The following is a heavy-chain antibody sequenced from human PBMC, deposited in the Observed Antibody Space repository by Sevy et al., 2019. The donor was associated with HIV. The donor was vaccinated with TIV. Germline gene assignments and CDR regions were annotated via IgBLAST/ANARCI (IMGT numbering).Heavy chain of an antibody. CDR3: AREGSDDDILTGYYDVYYFDY. Sequence: GGSLRLSCAASGFTFNSYTMNWVRQAPGKGLEWVPSISSNSGYKYYADSVRGRCTISRDNAKNSLYLEMNSLRAEDTAVYYCAREGSDDDILTGYYDVYYFDYWGQGTLVTVSS. V-gene: IGHV3-21*01. CDR1: GFTFNSYT. J-gene: IGHJ4*02. CDR2: ISSNSGYK. D-gene: IGHD3-9*01.